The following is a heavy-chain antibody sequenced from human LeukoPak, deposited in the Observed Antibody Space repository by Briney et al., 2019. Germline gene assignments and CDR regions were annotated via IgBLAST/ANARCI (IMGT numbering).Heavy chain of an antibody. CDR2: ISSSSSYI. V-gene: IGHV3-21*01. J-gene: IGHJ4*02. D-gene: IGHD6-6*01. CDR1: GFTFSSYS. CDR3: ARGIAARPFDY. Sequence: GGSLRLSCAASGFTFSSYSMNWVRQAPGKGLQWVSSISSSSSYIYYADSVKGRFTISRDNAKNSLYLQMNSLRAEDTAVYYCARGIAARPFDYWGQGTLVTVSS.